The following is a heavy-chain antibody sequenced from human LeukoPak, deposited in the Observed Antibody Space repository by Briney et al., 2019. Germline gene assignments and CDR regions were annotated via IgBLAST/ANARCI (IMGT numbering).Heavy chain of an antibody. J-gene: IGHJ4*02. D-gene: IGHD6-19*01. CDR3: ARDLDGAGLIDY. V-gene: IGHV1-69*04. Sequence: ASVKVSCKASGGTFSSYAISWVRQAPGQGLEWMGRIIPILGIANYAQKFQGRVTITADKSTSTAYMELSSLRSEDTAVYYCARDLDGAGLIDYWAREPWSPSPQ. CDR1: GGTFSSYA. CDR2: IIPILGIA.